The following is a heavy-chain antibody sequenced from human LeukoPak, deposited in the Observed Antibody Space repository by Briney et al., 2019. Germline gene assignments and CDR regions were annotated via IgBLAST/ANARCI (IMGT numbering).Heavy chain of an antibody. J-gene: IGHJ4*02. CDR2: IKYDGSEK. CDR3: ARDDGGEINWGSIDY. V-gene: IGHV3-7*05. CDR1: EFTFSNYW. D-gene: IGHD7-27*01. Sequence: GGSLRLSCVASEFTFSNYWMSWVRQAPGKGLEWVANIKYDGSEKYYVDSVKGRFTVSRDNAKNSLYLQMNSLRVEDTAVYYCARDDGGEINWGSIDYWGQGTLVTVSS.